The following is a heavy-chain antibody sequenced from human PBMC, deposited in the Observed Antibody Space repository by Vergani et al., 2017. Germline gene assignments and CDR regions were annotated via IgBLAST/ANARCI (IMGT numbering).Heavy chain of an antibody. CDR3: ATDGVYCSGGSCYPEDY. J-gene: IGHJ4*02. CDR1: GFTVSSNY. CDR2: IYSGGST. D-gene: IGHD2-15*01. V-gene: IGHV3-53*04. Sequence: EVQLVESGGGLVQPGGSLRLSCAASGFTVSSNYMSWVRQAPGKGLEWVSVIYSGGSTYYADSVKGRFTISRHNSTNTLYLQMNSLRAEDTAVYYCATDGVYCSGGSCYPEDYWGQGTLVTVSS.